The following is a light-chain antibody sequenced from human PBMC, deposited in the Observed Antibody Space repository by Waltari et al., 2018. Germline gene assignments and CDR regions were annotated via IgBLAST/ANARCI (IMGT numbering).Light chain of an antibody. V-gene: IGLV3-10*01. CDR1: ELPRKY. J-gene: IGLJ1*01. CDR2: EDT. Sequence: YELTQPPSVPVSPGQTARITCSGHELPRKYAYWFQQKSGQAPRLVIYEDTKRPSGIPERFSGSSSGTVATLTITGAQVDDEADYYCYSSDSTGLRVFGGGTTVVVL. CDR3: YSSDSTGLRV.